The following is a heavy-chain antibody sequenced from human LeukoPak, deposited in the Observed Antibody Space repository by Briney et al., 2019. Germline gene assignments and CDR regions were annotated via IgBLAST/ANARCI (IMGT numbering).Heavy chain of an antibody. CDR3: ARQMKMTTIEDYFYYGMDV. Sequence: SQTLSLTCTVSGGSISSGGYYWSWIRQHTGKGLEWIGYIYYSGSTYYNPSLKSRVTIFVDTSRSQFSLRLSSVTAADTAVYYCARQMKMTTIEDYFYYGMDVWGQGTTVTVSS. CDR2: IYYSGST. V-gene: IGHV4-31*03. J-gene: IGHJ6*02. CDR1: GGSISSGGYY. D-gene: IGHD5-24*01.